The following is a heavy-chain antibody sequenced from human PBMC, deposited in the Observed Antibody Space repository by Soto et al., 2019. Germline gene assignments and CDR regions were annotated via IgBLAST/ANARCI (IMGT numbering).Heavy chain of an antibody. V-gene: IGHV1-18*01. CDR3: ARDGEGDFGYGCDY. Sequence: QGLEWMGWISGYNSNTDYAQKFQGRVTMTTETSTITAYMELRSLRSDDTAVYYCARDGEGDFGYGCDYWGQGTLGTVSS. CDR2: ISGYNSNT. J-gene: IGHJ4*02. D-gene: IGHD3-10*01.